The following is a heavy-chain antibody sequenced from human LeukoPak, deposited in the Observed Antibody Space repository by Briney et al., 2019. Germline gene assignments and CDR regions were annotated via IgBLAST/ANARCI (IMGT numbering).Heavy chain of an antibody. V-gene: IGHV3-66*01. Sequence: GGSLRLSCAASGFSVSSSYMSWVRQAPGKGLEWVSVIYTGTSAYYADSVKGRFTISRDNSKNMLYLQMNSLRAEDTAVYYCARDRGIAAGFDYWGQGSLVTVSS. CDR1: GFSVSSSY. CDR3: ARDRGIAAGFDY. J-gene: IGHJ4*02. D-gene: IGHD6-13*01. CDR2: IYTGTSA.